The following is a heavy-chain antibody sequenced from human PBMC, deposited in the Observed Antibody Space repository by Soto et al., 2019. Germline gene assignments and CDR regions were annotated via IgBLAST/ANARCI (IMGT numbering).Heavy chain of an antibody. CDR1: GGSISSSSYY. Sequence: QLQLQESGPGLVKPSETLSLTCTVSGGSISSSSYYWGWIRQPPGKGLEWIGSIYYSGSTYYNPSLKSRVTISVDTSKNQFSLKLSSVTAADTAVYYCARHEQQLVYGWFDPWGQGTLVTVSS. V-gene: IGHV4-39*01. J-gene: IGHJ5*02. CDR3: ARHEQQLVYGWFDP. CDR2: IYYSGST. D-gene: IGHD6-13*01.